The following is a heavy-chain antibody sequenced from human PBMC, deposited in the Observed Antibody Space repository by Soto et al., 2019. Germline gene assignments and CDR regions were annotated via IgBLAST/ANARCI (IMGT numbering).Heavy chain of an antibody. Sequence: QVQLVQSGAEVKKPGSSVKVSCKASGGTFSSYAISWVRQAPGQGLEWMGGIIPIFGTANYAQKFQGRVTITADESTSTDYMELGSLRSEDTAVYYCARARGYCSSTSCAAYYYYDYGIYVWGQGTTVTVSS. J-gene: IGHJ6*02. CDR3: ARARGYCSSTSCAAYYYYDYGIYV. CDR1: GGTFSSYA. V-gene: IGHV1-69*01. CDR2: IIPIFGTA. D-gene: IGHD2-2*01.